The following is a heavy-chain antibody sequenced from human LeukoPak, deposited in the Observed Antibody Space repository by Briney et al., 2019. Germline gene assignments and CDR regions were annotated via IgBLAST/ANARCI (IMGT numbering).Heavy chain of an antibody. CDR1: GFTFSSYW. CDR3: ARNLGSQHFDY. Sequence: TGGSLRLSCAASGFTFSSYWIDCVRAAPGKRREWVAHINTDGSVKNFLDSVKGRFTISRDTTKNSLYLEINSLRAEDTAVYYCARNLGSQHFDYWGQGTLVTVSS. V-gene: IGHV3-7*01. J-gene: IGHJ4*02. CDR2: INTDGSVK. D-gene: IGHD3-16*01.